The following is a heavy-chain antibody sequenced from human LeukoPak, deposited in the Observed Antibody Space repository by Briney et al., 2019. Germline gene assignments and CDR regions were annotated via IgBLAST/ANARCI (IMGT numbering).Heavy chain of an antibody. Sequence: SETLSLTCAVSGYSISSGYYWGWIRQPPGKGLEWIGYIYYSGSTNYNPSLKSRVTISVDTSKNQFSLKLSSVTAADTAVYYCARAQEHVVVPARYYYMDVWGKGTTVTVSS. D-gene: IGHD2-2*01. J-gene: IGHJ6*03. CDR2: IYYSGST. V-gene: IGHV4-61*01. CDR3: ARAQEHVVVPARYYYMDV. CDR1: GYSISSGYY.